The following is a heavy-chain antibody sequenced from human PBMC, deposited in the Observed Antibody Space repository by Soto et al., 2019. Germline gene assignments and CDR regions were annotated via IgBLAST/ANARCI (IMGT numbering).Heavy chain of an antibody. CDR1: GFTSSTYY. Sequence: EVQLVESGGGLVQPGGSLRLSCAASGFTSSTYYMNWVRQAPGKGLEWVANIRQDGGEIYYVDSVQGRFTISRDNAKNSVYLQMNSLRADDTAVYYCARADHYGPQFDIWGQGTMVTVSS. CDR3: ARADHYGPQFDI. CDR2: IRQDGGEI. D-gene: IGHD3-10*01. V-gene: IGHV3-7*04. J-gene: IGHJ3*02.